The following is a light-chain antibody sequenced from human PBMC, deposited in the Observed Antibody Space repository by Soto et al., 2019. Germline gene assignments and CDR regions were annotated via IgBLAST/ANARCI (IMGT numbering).Light chain of an antibody. CDR2: KAS. J-gene: IGKJ1*01. Sequence: IQMTQYPYTLSASVGDRVTITCRASQSISSRLAWYQQKPGKAPKLLIYKASSLESGVPSRFSGSGSGTEFTLTISSLQPDDFATYYCQQYNSYPWTFGQGTKVEIK. V-gene: IGKV1-5*03. CDR3: QQYNSYPWT. CDR1: QSISSR.